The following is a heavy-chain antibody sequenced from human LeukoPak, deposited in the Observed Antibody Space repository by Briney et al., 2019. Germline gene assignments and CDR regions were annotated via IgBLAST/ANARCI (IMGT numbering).Heavy chain of an antibody. V-gene: IGHV3-15*01. Sequence: GGSLRLSCAASGFTVSSNYMSWVRQAPGKGLEWVGRIKSKTDGETTDYAAPVKGRFTISRDDSKNTLYLQMNSLKTEDTAVYYCTTCREDISGYCYAFDIWGQGTMVTVSS. D-gene: IGHD3-22*01. CDR2: IKSKTDGETT. CDR3: TTCREDISGYCYAFDI. CDR1: GFTVSSNY. J-gene: IGHJ3*02.